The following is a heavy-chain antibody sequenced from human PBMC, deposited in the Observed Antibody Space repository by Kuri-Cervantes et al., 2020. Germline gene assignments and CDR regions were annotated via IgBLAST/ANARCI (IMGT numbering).Heavy chain of an antibody. CDR2: FDPEDGET. D-gene: IGHD1-14*01. CDR1: GYTFTSYY. CDR3: ATDRNRNRYYYYYMDV. Sequence: ASVKVSCKASGYTFTSYYMHWVRQAPGKGLEWMGGFDPEDGETIYAQKFQGRVTMTEDTSTDTAYMELSSLRSEDTAVYYCATDRNRNRYYYYYMDVWGKGTTVTVSS. V-gene: IGHV1-24*01. J-gene: IGHJ6*03.